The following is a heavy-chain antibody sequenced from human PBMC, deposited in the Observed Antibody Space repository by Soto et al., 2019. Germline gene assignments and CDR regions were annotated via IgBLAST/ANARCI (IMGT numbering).Heavy chain of an antibody. CDR1: GFTFSSYS. J-gene: IGHJ6*03. V-gene: IGHV3-48*01. CDR3: ARTCSSTSCYYDYMDV. D-gene: IGHD2-2*01. Sequence: EVQLVESGGGLVQPGGSLRLSCAASGFTFSSYSMNWVRQAPGKGLEWVSYISSSSSTIYYADSVKGRFTISRDNAKNSLYLQMNSLRAEDTAVDYCARTCSSTSCYYDYMDVWGKGTTVTVSS. CDR2: ISSSSSTI.